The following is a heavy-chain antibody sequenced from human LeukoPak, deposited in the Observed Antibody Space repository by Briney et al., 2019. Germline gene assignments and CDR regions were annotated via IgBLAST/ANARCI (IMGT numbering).Heavy chain of an antibody. CDR2: FYYSGST. V-gene: IGHV4-59*01. CDR3: ARDPGDFWSGYYGNYYYYGMDV. CDR1: GGSITSYY. J-gene: IGHJ6*02. Sequence: SETLSLTCSVSGGSITSYYWFWIRQPPGKGLEWIGYFYYSGSTNYNPSLKSRVTISVDTSKNQFSLKLSSVTAANTAVYYCARDPGDFWSGYYGNYYYYGMDVWGQGTTVTVSS. D-gene: IGHD3-3*01.